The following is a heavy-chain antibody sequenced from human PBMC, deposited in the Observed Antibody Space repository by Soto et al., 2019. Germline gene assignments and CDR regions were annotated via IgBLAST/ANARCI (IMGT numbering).Heavy chain of an antibody. CDR3: ASPAGADYTFDY. CDR1: ITISNYP. J-gene: IGHJ4*02. V-gene: IGHV4-39*01. D-gene: IGHD4-4*01. CDR2: IYYRGYT. Sequence: ITISNYPMSWVRQAPGRGLEWIGTIYYRGYTYYNPSLESRVTISADTSKNQLSLNLRSVTAADTAVYYCASPAGADYTFDYWGQGILVTVSS.